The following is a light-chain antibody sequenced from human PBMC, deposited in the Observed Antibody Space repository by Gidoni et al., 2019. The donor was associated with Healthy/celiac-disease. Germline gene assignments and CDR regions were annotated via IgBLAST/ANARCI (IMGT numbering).Light chain of an antibody. Sequence: EIVLTQSPATLSLSPGERATLSCRASQSVSSYLAWYQHKPGQAPRLILYDASNRATGIPARFSGSGSGTDFTLTISSLEPEDFAVYYCQQRSNWPPSITFGQGTRLEIK. V-gene: IGKV3-11*01. CDR2: DAS. J-gene: IGKJ5*01. CDR1: QSVSSY. CDR3: QQRSNWPPSIT.